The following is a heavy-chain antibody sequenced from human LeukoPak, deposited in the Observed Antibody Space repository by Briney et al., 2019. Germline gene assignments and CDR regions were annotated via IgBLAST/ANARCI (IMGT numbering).Heavy chain of an antibody. CDR2: IYYSGST. CDR3: ARGLIVVVPAAIRDYYMDV. J-gene: IGHJ6*03. Sequence: SETLSLTCTVSGGSISSYYWSWIRRPPGKGLEWLGYIYYSGSTNYNPSLKSRVTISVDTSKNQFSLKLSSVTAADTAVYYCARGLIVVVPAAIRDYYMDVWGKGNTVTVSS. CDR1: GGSISSYY. D-gene: IGHD2-2*02. V-gene: IGHV4-59*01.